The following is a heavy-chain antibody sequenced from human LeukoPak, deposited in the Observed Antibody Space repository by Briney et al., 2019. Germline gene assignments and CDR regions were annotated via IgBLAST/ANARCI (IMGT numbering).Heavy chain of an antibody. V-gene: IGHV3-30*18. Sequence: PGGSLRLSCAASGFTFSSYGMHWVRQAPGKGLEWVAVISYDGSNKYYADSVKGRFTNSRDNSKNTLYLQMNSLRAEDTAVYYCAKDSGYDFFVNHLLDYWGQGTLVTVSS. CDR1: GFTFSSYG. D-gene: IGHD5-12*01. CDR3: AKDSGYDFFVNHLLDY. J-gene: IGHJ4*02. CDR2: ISYDGSNK.